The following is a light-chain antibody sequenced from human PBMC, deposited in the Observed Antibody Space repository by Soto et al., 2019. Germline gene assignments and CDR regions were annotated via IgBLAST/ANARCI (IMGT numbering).Light chain of an antibody. CDR3: SSFTSSDTLVV. J-gene: IGLJ2*01. CDR2: DVS. Sequence: QSALTQPASVSGSPGQSITISCTGTSSDVGGYNFVSWYQHHPAKAPKLMIYDVSNRPSGVSNRFSGSKSGNTASLTISGLQAEYEAHYYCSSFTSSDTLVVFGGGTKLTVL. V-gene: IGLV2-14*03. CDR1: SSDVGGYNF.